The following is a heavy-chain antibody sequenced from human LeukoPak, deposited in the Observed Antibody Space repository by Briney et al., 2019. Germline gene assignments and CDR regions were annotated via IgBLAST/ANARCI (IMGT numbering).Heavy chain of an antibody. J-gene: IGHJ3*02. D-gene: IGHD4-17*01. V-gene: IGHV4-59*01. Sequence: SETLSLTCTVSGDSISNYYWSWIRQLPGKGLECIGSIYYIGSTNSKPSLKSRVTISLDTSKNHFSLRLSSVTAADTAVYFCARARYAEDAFDIWGQGTVVTVSS. CDR3: ARARYAEDAFDI. CDR2: IYYIGST. CDR1: GDSISNYY.